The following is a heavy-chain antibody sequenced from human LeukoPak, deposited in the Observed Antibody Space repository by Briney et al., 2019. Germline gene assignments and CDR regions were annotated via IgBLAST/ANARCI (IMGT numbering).Heavy chain of an antibody. V-gene: IGHV4-59*08. J-gene: IGHJ6*02. CDR3: ARTLGEWLQKSSQAYYYYYYGMDV. CDR2: IYYSGST. Sequence: PSETLSLTCTVSGGSISRYYWSWIRQPPGKGLEWIGYIYYSGSTNYNPSLKSRVTISVDTSKNQFSLKLSSVTAADTAVYYCARTLGEWLQKSSQAYYYYYYGMDVWGQGTTVTVSS. CDR1: GGSISRYY. D-gene: IGHD5-24*01.